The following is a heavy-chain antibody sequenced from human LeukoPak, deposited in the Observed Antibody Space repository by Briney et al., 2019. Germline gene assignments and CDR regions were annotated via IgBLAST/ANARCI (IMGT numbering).Heavy chain of an antibody. CDR3: ARDERYCTNGVCYSYYGMDV. V-gene: IGHV4-31*03. CDR1: GGSISSGGYY. Sequence: SETLSLTCTVSGGSISSGGYYWSWIRQHPGKGLEWIGYIYYSGSTYYNPSLKSRVTISVDTSKNQFSLKLSSVTAADTAVYYCARDERYCTNGVCYSYYGMDVWGQGTTVTVSS. CDR2: IYYSGST. J-gene: IGHJ6*02. D-gene: IGHD2-8*01.